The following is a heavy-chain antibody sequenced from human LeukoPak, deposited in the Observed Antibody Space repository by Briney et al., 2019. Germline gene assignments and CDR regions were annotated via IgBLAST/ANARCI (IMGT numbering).Heavy chain of an antibody. V-gene: IGHV4-61*01. Sequence: SESLSLTCTVSGGSLSSGNYYWSWLRQPPGKGLDWIGYIYYSGSTNYNPSHKRRVTISVYTSKNQFSLRLSSVTAADTAVYYCAIDPSGYFNYWGQGTLATVSS. D-gene: IGHD3-3*01. J-gene: IGHJ4*02. CDR2: IYYSGST. CDR3: AIDPSGYFNY. CDR1: GGSLSSGNYY.